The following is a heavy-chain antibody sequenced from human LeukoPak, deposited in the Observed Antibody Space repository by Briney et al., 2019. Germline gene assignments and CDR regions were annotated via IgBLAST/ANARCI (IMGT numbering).Heavy chain of an antibody. CDR2: IKDDGSHT. CDR1: GFTFSSHW. J-gene: IGHJ4*02. CDR3: ARGSGIITGIDE. V-gene: IGHV3-74*01. Sequence: PGGSLRLSCAASGFTFSSHWMHWVRQAPGKGLVWVSRIKDDGSHTNYADSVKGRFTISRDNAKNTLSLQMNSLRAEDTAVYYCARGSGIITGIDEWGQGTLDTVSS. D-gene: IGHD6-25*01.